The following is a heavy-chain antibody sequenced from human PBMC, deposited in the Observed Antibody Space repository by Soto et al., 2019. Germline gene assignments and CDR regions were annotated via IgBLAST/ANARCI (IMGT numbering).Heavy chain of an antibody. CDR1: GGTFSSFT. CDR3: AKNRRIAAAGDFDQ. J-gene: IGHJ4*02. Sequence: QVQLVQSGAELKKPGSSVKVSCQVSGGTFSSFTINRVRQAPGQGLEWMGQIIPMFETVNNARKFQDRVTITADESTTTAYMELSSLRSADTAVYYCAKNRRIAAAGDFDQWGQGTLITVSS. V-gene: IGHV1-69*01. D-gene: IGHD6-13*01. CDR2: IIPMFETV.